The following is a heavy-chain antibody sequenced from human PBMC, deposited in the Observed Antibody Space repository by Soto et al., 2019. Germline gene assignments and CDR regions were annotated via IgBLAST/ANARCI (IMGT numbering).Heavy chain of an antibody. CDR1: GFTFSDTW. V-gene: IGHV3-15*01. D-gene: IGHD5-12*01. CDR2: IKTKTDGGTT. Sequence: EVQLVESGGGLVKPGGSLRLSCAASGFTFSDTWMNWVRQAPGKGLEWVGRIKTKTDGGTTEYAAPVKGRFTISRDDSQNTLYLQMSSLKIEDTAVYYCSSRPLGYSAYGPQRWGQGTLVTVSS. J-gene: IGHJ4*02. CDR3: SSRPLGYSAYGPQR.